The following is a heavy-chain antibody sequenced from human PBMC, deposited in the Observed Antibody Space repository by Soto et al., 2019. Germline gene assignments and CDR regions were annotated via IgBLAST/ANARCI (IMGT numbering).Heavy chain of an antibody. CDR1: GGTFSSYA. CDR2: IIPIFGTA. V-gene: IGHV1-69*13. J-gene: IGHJ6*01. CDR3: GRLVRGDYYGMDV. D-gene: IGHD6-19*01. Sequence: SVKVSCKASGGTFSSYAISWVRQAPGQGLEWMGGIIPIFGTANYAQKFQGRVTITADESTSTAYMELSSLRSEDTAVYYCGRLVRGDYYGMDVWGQGTTVTVSS.